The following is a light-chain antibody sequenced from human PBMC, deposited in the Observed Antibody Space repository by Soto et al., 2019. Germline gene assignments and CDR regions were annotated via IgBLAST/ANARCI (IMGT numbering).Light chain of an antibody. CDR2: DVT. CDR1: SGDIGAYNY. Sequence: QSALTQPASVSGSPGQSITISCTGTSGDIGAYNYISWYQQHPGKAPKLMIYDVTYRPSGVSNRFSGSKSGNTASLTISGLQAEDEADYYCSSYASSSIPYVFGSGTKVTV. V-gene: IGLV2-14*03. J-gene: IGLJ1*01. CDR3: SSYASSSIPYV.